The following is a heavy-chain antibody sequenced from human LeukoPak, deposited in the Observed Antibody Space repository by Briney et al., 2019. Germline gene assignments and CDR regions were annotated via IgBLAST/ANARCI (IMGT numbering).Heavy chain of an antibody. CDR2: IYYSGST. Sequence: LSDTVPHPCTVSGRPHSSNMYYWGWIRQPRGKGLEGIGCIYYSGSTYYNPSLKCRVTISVDTSKTQFSLKLISVTAADTAVYYCESLIPTPPSYYFDYWGQGTLVTVSS. D-gene: IGHD2-8*01. CDR3: ESLIPTPPSYYFDY. V-gene: IGHV4-39*01. J-gene: IGHJ4*02. CDR1: GRPHSSNMYY.